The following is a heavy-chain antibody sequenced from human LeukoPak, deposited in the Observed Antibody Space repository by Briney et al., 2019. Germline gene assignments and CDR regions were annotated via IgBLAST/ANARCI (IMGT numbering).Heavy chain of an antibody. D-gene: IGHD3-22*01. J-gene: IGHJ4*02. CDR3: ARSYYGSSGYYKDY. V-gene: IGHV1-2*02. CDR2: INPNSGGT. CDR1: GYTFTGYY. Sequence: ASVKVSCKASGYTFTGYYMHWVRQAPGQGLEWMGWINPNSGGTNYAQKFQGRVTMTRDTSISTAYMELSRLRSDDTAVYYCARSYYGSSGYYKDYWGQGTLVTVSS.